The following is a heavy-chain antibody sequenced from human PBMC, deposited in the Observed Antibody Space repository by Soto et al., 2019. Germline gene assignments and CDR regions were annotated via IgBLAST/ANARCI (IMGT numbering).Heavy chain of an antibody. J-gene: IGHJ4*01. CDR3: VWGCVDSGSADPFDH. V-gene: IGHV3-7*04. Sequence: PGGSLRLSCAASGFTFSNYWMNWVRQAPGKGLEWVANIKQDGGEKYYVDSVKGRFTISRDNAKTSLYLQMNSLRAEGTAVYYCVWGCVDSGSADPFDHWGHGTLATVSS. D-gene: IGHD6-19*01. CDR1: GFTFSNYW. CDR2: IKQDGGEK.